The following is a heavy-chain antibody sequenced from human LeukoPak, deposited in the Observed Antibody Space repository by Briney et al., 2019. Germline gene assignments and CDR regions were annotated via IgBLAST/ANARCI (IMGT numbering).Heavy chain of an antibody. CDR1: GFTFSDYY. CDR3: ARETTMVRGVFGN. Sequence: GGSLRLSCAASGFTFSDYYMSWIRQAPGKGLEWVSYISSSGSTIYYVDSVKGRFTISRDNAKNSLYLQMNSLRAEYTAVYYCARETTMVRGVFGNWGQGTLVTVSS. V-gene: IGHV3-11*04. D-gene: IGHD3-10*01. CDR2: ISSSGSTI. J-gene: IGHJ4*02.